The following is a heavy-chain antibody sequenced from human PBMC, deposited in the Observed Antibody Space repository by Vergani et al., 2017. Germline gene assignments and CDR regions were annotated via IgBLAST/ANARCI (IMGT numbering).Heavy chain of an antibody. J-gene: IGHJ5*02. CDR1: GGSFSGYY. CDR3: ARGIIAAAGKTRGNWFDP. CDR2: INHSGST. D-gene: IGHD6-13*01. V-gene: IGHV4-34*01. Sequence: QVQLQQWGAGLLKPSETLSLTCAVYGGSFSGYYWSWIRQPPGKGLEWIGEINHSGSTNYNPSLKSRVTISVDTSKNQFSLKLSSVTAADTAMYYCARGIIAAAGKTRGNWFDPGGQGTLVTVSS.